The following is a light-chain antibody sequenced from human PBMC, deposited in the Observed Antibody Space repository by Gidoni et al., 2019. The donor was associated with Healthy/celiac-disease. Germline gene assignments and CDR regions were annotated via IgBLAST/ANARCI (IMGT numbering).Light chain of an antibody. CDR2: GAS. V-gene: IGKV3-20*01. CDR1: QSVSSSY. J-gene: IGKJ3*01. CDR3: QQYGSSPPFT. Sequence: EIVLMQSPGTLSLSPGERATLSCRASQSVSSSYLAWYQQKPGQAPRLLIYGASSRATVIPDRFSGSGSGTDFTLTISRLEPENFAVYYCQQYGSSPPFTFGPGTKVDIK.